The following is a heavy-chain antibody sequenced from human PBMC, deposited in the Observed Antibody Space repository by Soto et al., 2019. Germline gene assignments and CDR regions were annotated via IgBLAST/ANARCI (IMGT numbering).Heavy chain of an antibody. J-gene: IGHJ4*02. D-gene: IGHD3-10*01. CDR2: INPGNGNT. CDR1: GYSFMTYA. Sequence: QVQLVQSGAEVKKPGASVKISCKASGYSFMTYAIHWVRQAPGQGLEWMGWINPGNGNTEYSQKFQGRVTITRDTPATTAYMEMSSLSSEDTAAYYCARVRLLWYGELSNWGQGTLVIVSS. CDR3: ARVRLLWYGELSN. V-gene: IGHV1-3*01.